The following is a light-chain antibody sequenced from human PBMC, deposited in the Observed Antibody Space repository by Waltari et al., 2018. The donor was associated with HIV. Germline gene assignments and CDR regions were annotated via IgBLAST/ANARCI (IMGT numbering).Light chain of an antibody. Sequence: QSVLTQPPSVSWAPGQRVTISCTGSSSNIGAGYDVHWYQQLPGTAPKPLIYSNSNRPSGVPDRFSGSKSGGSASLAITGLQAEDEADYYCQSYDSSLSALYVVGTGTKVTVL. V-gene: IGLV1-40*01. CDR1: SSNIGAGYD. CDR2: SNS. CDR3: QSYDSSLSALYV. J-gene: IGLJ1*01.